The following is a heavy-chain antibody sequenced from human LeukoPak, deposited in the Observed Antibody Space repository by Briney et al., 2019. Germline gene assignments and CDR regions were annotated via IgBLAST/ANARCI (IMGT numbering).Heavy chain of an antibody. CDR1: GASISSYY. J-gene: IGHJ6*03. CDR2: TSFSGST. Sequence: PSETLSLTCTVSGASISSYYWTWIRQPPGKGLEWIGFTSFSGSTNYNPSLRSGGTISLDTSRNQFSLTLSAMTAADTAVYYCARRNYDILTGFYGGGTYNYYYTDVWGKGTTVIVSS. CDR3: ARRNYDILTGFYGGGTYNYYYTDV. D-gene: IGHD3-9*01. V-gene: IGHV4-59*08.